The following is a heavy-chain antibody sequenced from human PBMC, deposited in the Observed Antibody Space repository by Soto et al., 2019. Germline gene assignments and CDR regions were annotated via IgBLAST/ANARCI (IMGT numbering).Heavy chain of an antibody. V-gene: IGHV4-31*03. CDR1: GGSISSGGYY. Sequence: SETLSLTCTVSGGSISSGGYYWSWIRQHPGKGLEWIGYIYYSGSTYYNPSLKSRVTISVDTSKNQFSLKLSSVTAADTAVYYCARDMMSSGYDYWGQGTLVTVSS. CDR3: ARDMMSSGYDY. J-gene: IGHJ4*02. CDR2: IYYSGST. D-gene: IGHD5-12*01.